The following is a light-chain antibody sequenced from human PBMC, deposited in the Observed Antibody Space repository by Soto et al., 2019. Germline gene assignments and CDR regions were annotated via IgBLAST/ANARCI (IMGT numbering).Light chain of an antibody. CDR3: QQYSGDSRT. Sequence: DIQMTQSPSTLSASVGDRVTITCRASQSISSWLAWYQQKPGKAPKLLIYKASRLHSGVSSRFSGSESGTEFTLTISSLQPHDFATYYCQQYSGDSRTFGQGTKVEMK. V-gene: IGKV1-5*03. J-gene: IGKJ1*01. CDR2: KAS. CDR1: QSISSW.